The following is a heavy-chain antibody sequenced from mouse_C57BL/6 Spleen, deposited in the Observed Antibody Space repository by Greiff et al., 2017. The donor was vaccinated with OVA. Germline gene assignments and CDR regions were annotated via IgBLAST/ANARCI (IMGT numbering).Heavy chain of an antibody. Sequence: QVQLKQPGAELVKPGASVKLSCKASGYTFTSYWMQWVKQRPGQGLEWIGEIDPSDSYTNYNQKFKGKATLTVDTSSSTAYMQLSSLTSEDSAVYYCARRREGDYWGQGTTLTVSS. V-gene: IGHV1-50*01. CDR1: GYTFTSYW. CDR2: IDPSDSYT. CDR3: ARRREGDY. J-gene: IGHJ2*01.